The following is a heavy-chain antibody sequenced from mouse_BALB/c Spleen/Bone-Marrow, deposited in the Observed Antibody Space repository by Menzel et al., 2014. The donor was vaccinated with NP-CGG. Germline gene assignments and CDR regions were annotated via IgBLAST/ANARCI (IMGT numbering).Heavy chain of an antibody. CDR3: ARRDYWYFDV. CDR1: GYTFTSYW. J-gene: IGHJ1*01. Sequence: QVQLKESGAELAKPGASVKMSCKASGYTFTSYWMHWVKQRPGQGLEWIGYINPSTGYTEYNQKFKDKATLTADKSSSTAYMQLSSLTSEDSAVYYCARRDYWYFDVWGAGTTVTFSS. CDR2: INPSTGYT. V-gene: IGHV1-7*01.